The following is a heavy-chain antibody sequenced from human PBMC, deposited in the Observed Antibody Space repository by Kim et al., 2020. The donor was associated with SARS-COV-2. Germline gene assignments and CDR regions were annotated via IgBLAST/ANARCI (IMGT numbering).Heavy chain of an antibody. CDR2: IIPIFGTA. V-gene: IGHV1-69*13. J-gene: IGHJ6*02. Sequence: SVKVSCKASGGTFSSYAISWVRQAPGQGLEWMGGIIPIFGTANYAQKFQGRVTITADESTRTAYMELSSLRSEDTAVYYCASDDIVVVVAAANNYYYGMDVWGQGTTVTVSS. CDR1: GGTFSSYA. CDR3: ASDDIVVVVAAANNYYYGMDV. D-gene: IGHD2-15*01.